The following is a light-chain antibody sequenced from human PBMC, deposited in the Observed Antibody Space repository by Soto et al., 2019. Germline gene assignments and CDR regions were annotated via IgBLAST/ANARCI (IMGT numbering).Light chain of an antibody. V-gene: IGKV3-20*01. CDR3: QQYGSSSWT. CDR2: GAS. CDR1: QSVSSSY. Sequence: EIVLTQSPGTLSLSPGERATLSCRASQSVSSSYFAWYQQRFGQAPRLLIYGASSRATGIPDRFSGSGSGTDFTLTISRLEPEDFAGYYCQQYGSSSWTFGQGTKVDIK. J-gene: IGKJ1*01.